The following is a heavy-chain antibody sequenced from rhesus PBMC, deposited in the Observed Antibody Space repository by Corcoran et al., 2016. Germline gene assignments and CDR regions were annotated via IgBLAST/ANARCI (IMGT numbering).Heavy chain of an antibody. CDR3: AREIGSSYKNWYFDL. J-gene: IGHJ2*01. CDR1: GGSISSTY. CDR2: ISGSGGST. D-gene: IGHD4-29*01. V-gene: IGHV4-173*01. Sequence: QLQLQESGPGLVKPSETLSLTCAVSGGSISSTYWSWIRQPPGKGLEWIGRISGSGGSTDYNPSRKSRVTISTDTSKNQFSLKLSSVTAADTAVYYCAREIGSSYKNWYFDLWGPGTPITISS.